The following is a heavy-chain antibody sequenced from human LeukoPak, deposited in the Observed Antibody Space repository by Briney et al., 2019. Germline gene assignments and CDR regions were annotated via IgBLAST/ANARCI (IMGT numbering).Heavy chain of an antibody. CDR2: MNPNSGNT. J-gene: IGHJ4*02. CDR3: ARAHSGSYFDFDY. Sequence: GASVKVSCKASGYTFTSYDINWVRQAPGQGLEWMGWMNPNSGNTAYAQKFQGRVTITRDTSIITAYMELSRLRSEDTAVYYCARAHSGSYFDFDYWGQGTLVTVSS. V-gene: IGHV1-8*03. CDR1: GYTFTSYD. D-gene: IGHD1-26*01.